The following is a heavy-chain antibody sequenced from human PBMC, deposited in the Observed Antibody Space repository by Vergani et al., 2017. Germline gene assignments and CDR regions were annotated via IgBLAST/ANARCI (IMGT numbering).Heavy chain of an antibody. V-gene: IGHV4-31*03. CDR1: GGSISSGRYY. Sequence: QVQLQESGPGLVKPSQTLSLTCTVSGGSISSGRYYWSWIRPHPGKGLEWIGYIYYSGSTYYNPSLKSRVTISVDTSKNQFSLKLSSVTAADTAVYYCARAPMVRGVIRFDPWGQGTLVTVSS. CDR3: ARAPMVRGVIRFDP. CDR2: IYYSGST. D-gene: IGHD3-10*01. J-gene: IGHJ5*02.